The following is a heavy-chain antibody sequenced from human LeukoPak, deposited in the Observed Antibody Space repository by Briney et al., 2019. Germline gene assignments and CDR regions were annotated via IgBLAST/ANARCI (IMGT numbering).Heavy chain of an antibody. J-gene: IGHJ4*02. V-gene: IGHV1-2*02. CDR1: GYTFTSYD. CDR2: INPNSGGT. CDR3: ARSESSAWHY. D-gene: IGHD6-19*01. Sequence: ASVKVSCKASGYTFTSYDINWVRQATGQGLEWMGWINPNSGGTNYAQKFQGRVTMTRDTSINTAYTELSSLTSDDTAVYYCARSESSAWHYWGQGTLVTVSS.